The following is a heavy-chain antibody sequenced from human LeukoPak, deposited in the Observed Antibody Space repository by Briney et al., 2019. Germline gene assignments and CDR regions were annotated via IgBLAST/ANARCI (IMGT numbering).Heavy chain of an antibody. V-gene: IGHV3-66*01. Sequence: GGSLRLSCTASGFTVSSNYMSWVRQAPGKGLEWVSLIFSDGSSYYADSARGRFTISRDNSRNTLSLQMNSLRAEDTAVYYCARALPSVTNWFDPWGQGTLVTVSS. CDR3: ARALPSVTNWFDP. CDR2: IFSDGSS. J-gene: IGHJ5*02. D-gene: IGHD3-10*01. CDR1: GFTVSSNY.